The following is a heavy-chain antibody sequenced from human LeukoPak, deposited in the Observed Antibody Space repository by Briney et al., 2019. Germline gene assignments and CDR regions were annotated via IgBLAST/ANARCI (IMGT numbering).Heavy chain of an antibody. D-gene: IGHD6-13*01. V-gene: IGHV3-30*18. Sequence: PGGSLRLSCAASGFTFSSYGMHWVRQAPGKGLEWVAVISYDGSNKYYADSVKGRFTISRDNSKNTLYLQMNSLRAEDTAVYYCAKAAGTWWGYYYMDVWGKGTTVTISS. CDR2: ISYDGSNK. CDR3: AKAAGTWWGYYYMDV. CDR1: GFTFSSYG. J-gene: IGHJ6*03.